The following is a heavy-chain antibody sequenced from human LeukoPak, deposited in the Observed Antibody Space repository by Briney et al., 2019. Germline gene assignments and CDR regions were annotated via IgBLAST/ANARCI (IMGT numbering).Heavy chain of an antibody. Sequence: SETLSLTCAVYGGSFSGYYWSWIRQPPGKGLEWIGEINHSGSTNYNPSLKSRVTISVDTSKNQFSLKLSSVTAADTAVYYCARQSGYYYGSGGYYYMDVWGKGTTVTISS. D-gene: IGHD3-10*01. CDR1: GGSFSGYY. J-gene: IGHJ6*03. V-gene: IGHV4-34*01. CDR2: INHSGST. CDR3: ARQSGYYYGSGGYYYMDV.